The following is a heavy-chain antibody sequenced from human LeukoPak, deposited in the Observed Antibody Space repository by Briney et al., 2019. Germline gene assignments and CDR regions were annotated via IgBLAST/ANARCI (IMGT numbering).Heavy chain of an antibody. V-gene: IGHV3-23*01. CDR1: GFTFRSYG. Sequence: GGSLRLSCAAYGFTFRSYGMSWFRQAPGKGLEWVSTISASSDSTYHADSVKGRFSVSRDNSRDTLYLQMNSLRADDTATYYCAKDLGIGGSGFWGQGTLVTVSS. CDR3: AKDLGIGGSGF. J-gene: IGHJ4*02. CDR2: ISASSDST. D-gene: IGHD3-10*01.